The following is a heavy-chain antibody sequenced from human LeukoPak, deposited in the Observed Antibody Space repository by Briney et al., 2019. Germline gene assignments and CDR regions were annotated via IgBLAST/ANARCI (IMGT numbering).Heavy chain of an antibody. J-gene: IGHJ4*02. V-gene: IGHV3-20*04. D-gene: IGHD3-22*01. CDR1: GFTFNDYG. Sequence: GGSLRLSCAASGFTFNDYGMSWVRQGPGKGLEWVSGINWNGGTTGYADSVRGRFTISRDNAKNSLYLQMNSLRAQDTALYYCARDKHYYDSSNYVWGQGTLVTVSS. CDR2: INWNGGTT. CDR3: ARDKHYYDSSNYV.